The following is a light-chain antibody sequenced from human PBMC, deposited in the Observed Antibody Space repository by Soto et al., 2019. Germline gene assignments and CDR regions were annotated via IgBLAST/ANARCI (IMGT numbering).Light chain of an antibody. J-gene: IGKJ1*01. CDR2: AAS. V-gene: IGKV1-39*01. CDR3: QQYNSCPKT. Sequence: DIQMTQSPSSLSASLEDRATITCRASQSTSNHLAWYQQKPGKAPKLLICAASSLESGVPSRFSGSRSGTDFTLTISSLQPEDFATYYCQQYNSCPKTFGQGTKVDIK. CDR1: QSTSNH.